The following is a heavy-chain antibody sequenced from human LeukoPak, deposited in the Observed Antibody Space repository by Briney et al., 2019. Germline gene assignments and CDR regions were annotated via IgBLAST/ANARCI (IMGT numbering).Heavy chain of an antibody. CDR1: GGSISSGGYY. V-gene: IGHV4-31*03. Sequence: SETLSLTCTVSGGSISSGGYYWSWIHQHPGKGLEWIGYIYYSGSTYYNPSLKSRVTISVDTSKNQFSLKLSSVTAADTAVYYCARLYPPKPDYGDYENLSTETRAHFDYWGQGTLVTVSS. D-gene: IGHD4-17*01. J-gene: IGHJ4*02. CDR2: IYYSGST. CDR3: ARLYPPKPDYGDYENLSTETRAHFDY.